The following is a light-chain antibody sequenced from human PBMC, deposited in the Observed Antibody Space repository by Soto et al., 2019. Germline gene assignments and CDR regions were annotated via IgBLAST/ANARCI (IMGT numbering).Light chain of an antibody. J-gene: IGKJ1*01. CDR2: LGS. CDR1: QSLLHSNGNIY. Sequence: DIVLTQSPLSLPVTPGEPASISCRSSQSLLHSNGNIYLEWYLQKPGQSPQLVIYLGSIRASGVTDRFSGNGSGTDFTLKNTRVEAGDVGIYYCRQAIQAPRTFGLGTKVEIK. CDR3: RQAIQAPRT. V-gene: IGKV2-28*01.